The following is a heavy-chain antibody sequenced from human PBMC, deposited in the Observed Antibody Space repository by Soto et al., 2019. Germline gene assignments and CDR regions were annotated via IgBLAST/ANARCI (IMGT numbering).Heavy chain of an antibody. CDR2: ITSRDNTM. CDR3: VRDSGWQLLV. V-gene: IGHV3-48*02. CDR1: GFTFSSYS. Sequence: GGSLRLSCAASGFTFSSYSMNWVRQAPGKGLEWISYITSRDNTMSYADSVRGRFTISRDNAKNSLYLQMNSLRDEDTAVYYCVRDSGWQLLVWDKGTTVTGSS. D-gene: IGHD1-1*01. J-gene: IGHJ6*04.